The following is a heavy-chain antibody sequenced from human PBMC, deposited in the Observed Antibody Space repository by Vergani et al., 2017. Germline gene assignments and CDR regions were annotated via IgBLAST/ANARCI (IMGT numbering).Heavy chain of an antibody. Sequence: QVQLQESGPGLVKPSETLSLTCTVSGDSISSGYYWGWIRQPPGKGLEWIGSIYHSGSTYYNPSLKSRVTISVDPSKNQFSLKLSSVTAADTAVYYCARERVVVAAKGNNWFDPWGQGTLVTVSS. CDR2: IYHSGST. D-gene: IGHD2-15*01. CDR1: GDSISSGYY. CDR3: ARERVVVAAKGNNWFDP. V-gene: IGHV4-38-2*02. J-gene: IGHJ5*02.